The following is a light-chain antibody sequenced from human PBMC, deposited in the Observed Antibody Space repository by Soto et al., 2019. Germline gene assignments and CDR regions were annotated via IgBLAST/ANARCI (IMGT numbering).Light chain of an antibody. V-gene: IGKV1-5*01. J-gene: IGKJ1*01. Sequence: DTQMTQSPSTLSASVGDTVTITCRASQSVSMWLVWFQQKPGKAPRLLIYGASNLESGVPSRFSGSGYGTQFTLTISSLQPEDAATYYCQQYNTYLTWTFGQGTKVEIK. CDR3: QQYNTYLTWT. CDR1: QSVSMW. CDR2: GAS.